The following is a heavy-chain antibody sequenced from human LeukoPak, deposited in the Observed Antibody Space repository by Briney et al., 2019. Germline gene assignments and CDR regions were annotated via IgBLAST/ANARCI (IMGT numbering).Heavy chain of an antibody. D-gene: IGHD6-6*01. CDR3: ARALRSMGYYYYYMDV. V-gene: IGHV4-61*02. Sequence: PSQTLSLTCTASGGSISSGSYYWSWIRQPAGKGVEWIGRIYTSGSTNYNPSLKSRVTISVDTSKNQFSLKLSSVTAADTAVYYCARALRSMGYYYYYMDVWGKGTTVTVSS. CDR1: GGSISSGSYY. CDR2: IYTSGST. J-gene: IGHJ6*03.